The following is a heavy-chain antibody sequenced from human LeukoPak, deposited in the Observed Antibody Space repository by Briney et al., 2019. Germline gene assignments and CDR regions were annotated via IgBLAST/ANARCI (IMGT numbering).Heavy chain of an antibody. CDR2: INWSGETV. Sequence: GGSLRLSCAASGFTFDDYALHWVRQAPGKGLEWVSGINWSGETVDYADSVKGRFTISRDNAANSLYLQMNSLRPEDTALYYCAKVSLPMITSSGGAFDVWGQGTMVTVSS. CDR1: GFTFDDYA. J-gene: IGHJ3*01. CDR3: AKVSLPMITSSGGAFDV. D-gene: IGHD3-16*01. V-gene: IGHV3-9*01.